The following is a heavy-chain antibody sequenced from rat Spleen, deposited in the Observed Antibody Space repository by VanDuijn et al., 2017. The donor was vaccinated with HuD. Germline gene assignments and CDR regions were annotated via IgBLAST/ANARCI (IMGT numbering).Heavy chain of an antibody. CDR2: ISTDGDNT. J-gene: IGHJ2*01. D-gene: IGHD1-4*01. V-gene: IGHV5S13*01. Sequence: EVQLVESGGGLVQPGGSMKLSCAASGFTFSNYDMAWVRQAPTKGLEWIASISTDGDNTYYRDSVKGRFTISRDNAKNTQYLQMDSLRSEDSATYYCARRHFGYTDYFDYWGQGVMVTVSS. CDR3: ARRHFGYTDYFDY. CDR1: GFTFSNYD.